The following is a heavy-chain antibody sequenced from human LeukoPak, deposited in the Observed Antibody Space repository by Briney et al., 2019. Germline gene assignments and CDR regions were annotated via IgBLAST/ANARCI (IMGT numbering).Heavy chain of an antibody. V-gene: IGHV4-59*01. J-gene: IGHJ3*02. CDR3: ARDQLYFDSSGYYRTDAFDI. Sequence: SETLPLTCTVSGGSISRYYWSWIRQSPGKGLEWIGYIYYSGSTSYNPSLKSRVIISVDTYKNQFSLRLNSLTAADTAVYYCARDQLYFDSSGYYRTDAFDIWGQGTMVTVSS. CDR1: GGSISRYY. CDR2: IYYSGST. D-gene: IGHD3-22*01.